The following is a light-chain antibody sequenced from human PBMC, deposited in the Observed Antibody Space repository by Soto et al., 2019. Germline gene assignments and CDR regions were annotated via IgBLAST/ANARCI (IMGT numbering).Light chain of an antibody. CDR3: QQGDSFPFT. J-gene: IGKJ4*01. CDR1: QDISSW. Sequence: DIQMTQSPSSVSASVGDRVTITCRASQDISSWVDWYQQKPGKAPKLLISAASSLQSGVPRRFSGSGSGTDFTLIISSLQPEDFATYFCQQGDSFPFTFGGGTKVEI. CDR2: AAS. V-gene: IGKV1-12*01.